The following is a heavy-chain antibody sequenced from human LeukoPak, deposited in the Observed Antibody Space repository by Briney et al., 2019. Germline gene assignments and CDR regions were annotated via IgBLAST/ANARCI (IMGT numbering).Heavy chain of an antibody. CDR1: GFTFSSYS. CDR3: ARGPTVTYFDY. J-gene: IGHJ4*02. D-gene: IGHD4-11*01. V-gene: IGHV3-21*01. Sequence: GGSLRLSCAASGFTFSSYSMNWVSQAPGKGLEWVSSISSSSSYIYYADSVKGRFTISRDNAKDSLYLQMNSLRAEDTAVYYCARGPTVTYFDYWGQGTLVTVSS. CDR2: ISSSSSYI.